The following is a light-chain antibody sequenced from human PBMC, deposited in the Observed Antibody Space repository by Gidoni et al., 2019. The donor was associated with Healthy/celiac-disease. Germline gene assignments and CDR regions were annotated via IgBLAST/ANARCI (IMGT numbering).Light chain of an antibody. J-gene: IGKJ2*01. Sequence: IQLTQSPSSGSAAVGDRVTITCRASPGISSWLAWYQQKPGKAPKLLIYAASSLQSGVQSRFSGSGSGTDLTLTISSLQPEDVATYYCQQANRFPHTFGQGIQAGDQT. CDR1: PGISSW. V-gene: IGKV1-12*01. CDR2: AAS. CDR3: QQANRFPHT.